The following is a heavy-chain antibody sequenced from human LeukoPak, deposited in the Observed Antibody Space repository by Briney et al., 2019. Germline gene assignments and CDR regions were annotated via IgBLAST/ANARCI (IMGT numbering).Heavy chain of an antibody. Sequence: SETLSLTCTVSGYSISSGYYWGWIRQPPGKGLEWIGRIYTSGSTNYNPSLKSRVTMSVDTSKNQFSLKLSSVTAADTAVYYCALDYGDYLLDYWGQGTLVTVSS. J-gene: IGHJ4*02. CDR2: IYTSGST. V-gene: IGHV4-38-2*02. CDR1: GYSISSGYY. D-gene: IGHD4-17*01. CDR3: ALDYGDYLLDY.